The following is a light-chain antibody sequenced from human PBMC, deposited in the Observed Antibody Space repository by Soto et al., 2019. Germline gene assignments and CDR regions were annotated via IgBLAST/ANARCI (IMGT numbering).Light chain of an antibody. J-gene: IGLJ1*01. V-gene: IGLV1-40*01. CDR3: QSYDSSLSGYV. Sequence: QSVLTQPPSVSGAPGQRVTISCTGSSSNIGAGYGVHWYQQLPGTAPKLLIYANTNRPSGVPGRFSGSKSGTSASLAITGLQAEDEADYYCQSYDSSLSGYVFGTGTKV. CDR1: SSNIGAGYG. CDR2: ANT.